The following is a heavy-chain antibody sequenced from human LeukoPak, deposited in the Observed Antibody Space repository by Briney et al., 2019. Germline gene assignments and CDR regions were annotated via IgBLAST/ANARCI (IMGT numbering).Heavy chain of an antibody. D-gene: IGHD3-3*01. CDR2: IYYSGST. V-gene: IGHV4-59*08. J-gene: IGHJ5*02. Sequence: SETLSLTCTVSGGSISSYYWSWIRQPPGKGLEWIGYIYYSGSTNYNPSLKSRVTISVDTSKNQFSLKLSSVTAADTAVYYCARLRYYDFWSGYKRNWFDPWGQGTLVTVSS. CDR1: GGSISSYY. CDR3: ARLRYYDFWSGYKRNWFDP.